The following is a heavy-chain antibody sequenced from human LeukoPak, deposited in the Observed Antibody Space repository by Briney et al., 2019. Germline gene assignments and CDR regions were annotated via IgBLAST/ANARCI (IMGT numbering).Heavy chain of an antibody. J-gene: IGHJ5*02. D-gene: IGHD3-3*01. CDR1: GGSISSGSYY. CDR3: ARGTREPDFWSGYYPNWFDP. Sequence: SQTLSLTCTVSGGSISSGSYYWSWIRQPAGKGLEWIGRIYTSGSTNYNPSLKSRVTISVDTSKNQFSLKLSSVTAADTAVYYCARGTREPDFWSGYYPNWFDPWGQGTLVTVSS. CDR2: IYTSGST. V-gene: IGHV4-61*02.